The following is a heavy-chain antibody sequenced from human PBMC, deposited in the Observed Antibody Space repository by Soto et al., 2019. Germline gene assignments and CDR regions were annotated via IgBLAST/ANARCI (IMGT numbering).Heavy chain of an antibody. D-gene: IGHD6-6*01. CDR2: IYPGDSDT. J-gene: IGHJ5*02. CDR1: GYTFTSYW. V-gene: IGHV5-51*01. Sequence: GESLKISCKGSGYTFTSYWIGWVRQMPGKGLEWMGVIYPGDSDTRYSPSFQGQATISADKSISTAYLQWSSLKASDTAMYYCARLPNIAARPVWFDPWGQGTLVTVSS. CDR3: ARLPNIAARPVWFDP.